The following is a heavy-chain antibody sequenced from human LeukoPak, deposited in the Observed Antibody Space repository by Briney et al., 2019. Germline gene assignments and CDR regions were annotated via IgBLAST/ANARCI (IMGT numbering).Heavy chain of an antibody. CDR2: INPNSGGT. CDR1: GYTFTGYY. CDR3: ARDSLGSGQLSYFDY. D-gene: IGHD3-10*01. Sequence: ASVKVSCKASGYTFTGYYMHWVRQAPGQGLEWMGWINPNSGGTNYAQKFQGRVTMTRDTSISTAYMELSRLRSDDTAVYYCARDSLGSGQLSYFDYWGQGTLVTVSS. J-gene: IGHJ4*02. V-gene: IGHV1-2*02.